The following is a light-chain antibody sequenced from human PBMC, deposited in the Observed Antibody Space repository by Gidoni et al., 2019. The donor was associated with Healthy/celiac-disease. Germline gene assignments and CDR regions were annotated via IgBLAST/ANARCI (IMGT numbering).Light chain of an antibody. CDR3: QQSYCTPWT. Sequence: DIQMTQTPSSLSASVADGVPITCRASQSISSYLKWYQQKPGKAPKLLIYAAYSLKSGVPSRFSGSGSGADFTLTISSLQPEDVATYYCQQSYCTPWTCGQGTKVEIK. V-gene: IGKV1-39*01. J-gene: IGKJ1*01. CDR1: QSISSY. CDR2: AAY.